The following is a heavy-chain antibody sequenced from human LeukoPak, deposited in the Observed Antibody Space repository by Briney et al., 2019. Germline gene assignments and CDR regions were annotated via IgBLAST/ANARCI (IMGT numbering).Heavy chain of an antibody. CDR3: AREAEYYDSSGYYKIHDY. CDR1: GYTFTSYG. V-gene: IGHV1-69*13. CDR2: IIPIFGTA. J-gene: IGHJ4*02. Sequence: SVKVSCKASGYTFTSYGISWVRQAPGQGLEWMGGIIPIFGTANYAQKFQGRVTITADESTSTAYMELSSLRSEDTAVYYCAREAEYYDSSGYYKIHDYWGQGTLVTVSS. D-gene: IGHD3-22*01.